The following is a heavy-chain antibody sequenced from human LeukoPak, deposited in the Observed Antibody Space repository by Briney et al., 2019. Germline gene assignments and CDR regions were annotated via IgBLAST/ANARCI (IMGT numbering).Heavy chain of an antibody. Sequence: QSGGSLRLSCAASGFTFTTYAMSWVRQAPGKGLEWVSAISGSGDSTYYVDSVKGRFTISRDNSKNTLYLQVNSLRAEDTAVYYCAKAHYIRFLDYWGQGTLVTVSS. CDR1: GFTFTTYA. D-gene: IGHD4-11*01. CDR2: ISGSGDST. CDR3: AKAHYIRFLDY. J-gene: IGHJ4*02. V-gene: IGHV3-23*01.